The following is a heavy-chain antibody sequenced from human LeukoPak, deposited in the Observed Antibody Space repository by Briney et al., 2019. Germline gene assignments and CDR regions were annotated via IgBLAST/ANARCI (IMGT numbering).Heavy chain of an antibody. CDR1: GFIFRNYA. CDR3: AKSPLSPRNSCFDF. CDR2: ISGGVGST. D-gene: IGHD2-15*01. J-gene: IGHJ3*01. V-gene: IGHV3-23*01. Sequence: GGSLRLSCAASGFIFRNYAMSWVRQAPGKGLEWVSVISGGVGSTYYADSVKGRFTISRDNSQNTLYLQMNSLRAEDTAVYYCAKSPLSPRNSCFDFWGRGTVVTVSS.